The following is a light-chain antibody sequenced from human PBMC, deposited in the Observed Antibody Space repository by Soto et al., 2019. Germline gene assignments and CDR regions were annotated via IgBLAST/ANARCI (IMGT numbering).Light chain of an antibody. Sequence: QSALTQPASVSGSPGQSITISCTGTSSDVGGYNYVSWYQQHPGKAPKLMIYDVSNRPSGVSNRFSGSKSGNTASLTICGLQAEDEADYYCSSYTSSSTPVFGTGTKVTVL. J-gene: IGLJ1*01. CDR3: SSYTSSSTPV. V-gene: IGLV2-14*01. CDR2: DVS. CDR1: SSDVGGYNY.